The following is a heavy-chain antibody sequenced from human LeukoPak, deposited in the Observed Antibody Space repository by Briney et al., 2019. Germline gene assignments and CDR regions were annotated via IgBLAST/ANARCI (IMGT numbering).Heavy chain of an antibody. Sequence: PSETLSLTCAVYGGSFSGYYWSWIHQPPGKGLEWIGEINHSGSTNYNPSLKSRVTISLDTSKSQFSLKLTSVTAADTAVYYCARVTRFTQFGELWFDSWGQGTLLTVSS. J-gene: IGHJ5*01. CDR1: GGSFSGYY. D-gene: IGHD3-10*01. CDR2: INHSGST. V-gene: IGHV4-34*01. CDR3: ARVTRFTQFGELWFDS.